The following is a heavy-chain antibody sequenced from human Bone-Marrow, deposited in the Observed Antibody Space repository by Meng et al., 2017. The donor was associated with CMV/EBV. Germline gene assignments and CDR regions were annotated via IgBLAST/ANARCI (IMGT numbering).Heavy chain of an antibody. CDR1: GYTFIGYY. V-gene: IGHV1-2*02. CDR2: INPNSGGT. J-gene: IGHJ6*02. D-gene: IGHD2-2*01. CDR3: ARIVIIPGAKFYYYYGMDV. Sequence: ASLKVSCKASGYTFIGYYIHWVRQAPGQGLEWMGWINPNSGGTNYAQKFQGRVTMTRDTSISTAFMELSRLRSDDTAVYYCARIVIIPGAKFYYYYGMDVWGQGTTVTVSS.